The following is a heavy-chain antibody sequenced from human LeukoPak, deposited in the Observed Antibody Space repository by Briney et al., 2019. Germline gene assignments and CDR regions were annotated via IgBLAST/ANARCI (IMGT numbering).Heavy chain of an antibody. V-gene: IGHV3-53*01. J-gene: IGHJ4*02. CDR3: AIAQSWDELFDS. CDR2: ISINTDT. CDR1: GIAVIGNY. Sequence: PGGFLTLSCAASGIAVIGNYMSWVRQPPGKGLEWVSFISINTDTFYADSVRGRFTISRDSSKNTLFLQMNSLRDEDSAVYYCAIAQSWDELFDSWGQGTLVTVSS. D-gene: IGHD1-26*01.